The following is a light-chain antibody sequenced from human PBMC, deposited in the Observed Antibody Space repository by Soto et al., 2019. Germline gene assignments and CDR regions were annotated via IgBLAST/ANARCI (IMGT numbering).Light chain of an antibody. Sequence: EIVLTQSPGTLSLSPGERATLSCRASQSISSSYLTWYQHKPGQAPRLLIYGASSRATGIPDRFSGSGSGTDFTLTISRLEPEDVAVYYCQQYGSSSHTFGQGTQLEIK. CDR2: GAS. J-gene: IGKJ2*01. CDR1: QSISSSY. CDR3: QQYGSSSHT. V-gene: IGKV3-20*01.